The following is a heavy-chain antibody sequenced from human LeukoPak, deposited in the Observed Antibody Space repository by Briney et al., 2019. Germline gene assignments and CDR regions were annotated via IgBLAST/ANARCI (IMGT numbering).Heavy chain of an antibody. J-gene: IGHJ5*02. Sequence: GGSLRLSCAASGFTFSSYAMSWVRQAPGKGLEWVSAISGSGGSTYYADSVKGRFTISRDNSKNTLYLQMNSLRAEDTAVYYCARGSSGWYTTSRKSWFDPWGQGTLVTVSS. CDR2: ISGSGGST. CDR1: GFTFSSYA. V-gene: IGHV3-23*01. D-gene: IGHD6-19*01. CDR3: ARGSSGWYTTSRKSWFDP.